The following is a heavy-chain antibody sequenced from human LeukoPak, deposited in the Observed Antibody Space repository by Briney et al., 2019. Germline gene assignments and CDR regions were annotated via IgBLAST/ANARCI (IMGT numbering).Heavy chain of an antibody. V-gene: IGHV3-23*01. D-gene: IGHD4/OR15-4a*01. Sequence: GGSLRLSCAVSGLTFSIYCMNWARQAPEKGLEWVSAIIGSGGSTYYADSVKGRFTISRDNTKNTLYLQMNSLRAEDTAVYYCARRAGAYSHPYDDWGQGTRVTVSS. CDR3: ARRAGAYSHPYDD. CDR1: GLTFSIYC. CDR2: IIGSGGST. J-gene: IGHJ4*02.